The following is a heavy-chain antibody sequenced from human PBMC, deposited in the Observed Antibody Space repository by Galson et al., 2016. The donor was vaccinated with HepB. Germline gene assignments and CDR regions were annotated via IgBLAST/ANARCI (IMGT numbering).Heavy chain of an antibody. CDR3: ARAVMLGRGMDV. CDR1: GDSVYNNDAA. V-gene: IGHV6-1*01. J-gene: IGHJ6*02. D-gene: IGHD3-10*01. CDR2: TFYRSTWEN. Sequence: CAISGDSVYNNDAAWVWIRQSPSRGLEWLGGTFYRSTWENHYTGSVRNRITISPDTSRNQFSLHLNSVTPEDTAVYYCARAVMLGRGMDVWGQGTTVTVSS.